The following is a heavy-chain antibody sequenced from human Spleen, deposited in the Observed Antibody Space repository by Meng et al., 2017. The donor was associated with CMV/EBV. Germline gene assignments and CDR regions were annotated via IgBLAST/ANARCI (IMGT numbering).Heavy chain of an antibody. Sequence: VLLVLAVAGAKKRGATEKAASKAYGYTFTGYYMHWVRQAPGQWLEWSGWINPNSCGTNYAQKFQGRVTMTRDTSISTAYMELISLRSEDTAVYYCARAPGGYWYFDLWGRGTLVTVSS. J-gene: IGHJ2*01. CDR2: INPNSCGT. V-gene: IGHV1-2*02. CDR1: GYTFTGYY. D-gene: IGHD3-10*01. CDR3: ARAPGGYWYFDL.